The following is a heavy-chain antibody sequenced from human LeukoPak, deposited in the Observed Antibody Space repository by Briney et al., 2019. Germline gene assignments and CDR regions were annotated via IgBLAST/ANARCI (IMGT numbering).Heavy chain of an antibody. V-gene: IGHV3-23*01. J-gene: IGHJ4*02. CDR3: AKDRVRDYYDSSGRYYFDY. CDR1: GFTFSSYA. D-gene: IGHD3-22*01. CDR2: ISGSGGST. Sequence: PGGSLRLSCAASGFTFSSYAMSWVRQAPGKGLEGVSAISGSGGSTYYADSVKGRFTISRDNSKNTLYLQMNSLRAEDTAVYYCAKDRVRDYYDSSGRYYFDYWGQGTLVTVSS.